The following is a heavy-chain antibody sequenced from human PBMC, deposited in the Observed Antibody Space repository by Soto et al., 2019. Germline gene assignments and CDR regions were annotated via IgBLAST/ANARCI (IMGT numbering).Heavy chain of an antibody. V-gene: IGHV1-3*01. J-gene: IGHJ4*02. CDR3: ARRLAKLEPYFDY. Sequence: ASVKVSCKASGYTFTSYAMHWVRQAPGQRLEWMGWTNAGNGNTKYSQKFQGRVTITRDTSASTAYMELSSLRSEDTAVYYCARRLAKLEPYFDYWGQGTLVTVSS. CDR2: TNAGNGNT. CDR1: GYTFTSYA. D-gene: IGHD1-1*01.